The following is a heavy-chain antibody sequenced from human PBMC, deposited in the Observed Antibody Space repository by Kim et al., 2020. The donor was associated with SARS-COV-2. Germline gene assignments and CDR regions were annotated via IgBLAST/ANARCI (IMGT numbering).Heavy chain of an antibody. CDR3: AKPESSGFHYYGMDV. D-gene: IGHD3-3*01. CDR1: GFTFSSYA. Sequence: GGSLRLSCAASGFTFSSYAMSWVRQAPGKGLEWVSAISGSGGSTYYADSVKGRFTISRDNSKNTLYLQMNSLRAEDTAVYYCAKPESSGFHYYGMDVWGQGTTVTVSS. J-gene: IGHJ6*02. CDR2: ISGSGGST. V-gene: IGHV3-23*01.